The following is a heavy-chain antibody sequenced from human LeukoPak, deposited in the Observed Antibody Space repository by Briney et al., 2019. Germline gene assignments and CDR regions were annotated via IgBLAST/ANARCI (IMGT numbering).Heavy chain of an antibody. D-gene: IGHD2-15*01. J-gene: IGHJ4*02. V-gene: IGHV3-23*01. CDR3: AKDANIVVVVAAPPFDY. CDR2: ISGSGGST. Sequence: GGSLRLSCAASGFTFSSYAMSWVRQAPGKGLEWVSAISGSGGSTYYADSVKGRLTISRDNSKNTLYLQMNSLRAEDTAVYYCAKDANIVVVVAAPPFDYWGQGTLVTVSS. CDR1: GFTFSSYA.